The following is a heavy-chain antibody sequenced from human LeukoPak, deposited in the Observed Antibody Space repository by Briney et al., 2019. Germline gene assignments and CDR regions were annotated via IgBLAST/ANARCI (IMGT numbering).Heavy chain of an antibody. CDR2: ISSSSSYI. V-gene: IGHV3-21*01. J-gene: IGHJ6*03. CDR3: ARVKAAGTGYYYYMDV. D-gene: IGHD6-13*01. CDR1: GFTVSSNY. Sequence: GGSLRLSCAASGFTVSSNYMSWVRQAPGKGLEWVSSISSSSSYIYYADSVKGRFTISRDNAKNSLYLQMNSLRAEDTAVYYCARVKAAGTGYYYYMDVWGKGTTVTVSS.